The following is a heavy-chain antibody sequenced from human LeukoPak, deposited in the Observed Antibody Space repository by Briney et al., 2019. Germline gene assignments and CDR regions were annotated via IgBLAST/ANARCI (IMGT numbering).Heavy chain of an antibody. J-gene: IGHJ3*02. D-gene: IGHD5-24*01. V-gene: IGHV4-61*02. CDR2: IYTSGST. Sequence: SETLSLTCTVSGGSISSGSYYWSWIRQPAGKGLEWIGRIYTSGSTNYNPSLKSRVTISVDTSKNQFSLKLSSVTAADTAVYYCARAEMEVLGWLDAFDIWGQGTMVTVSS. CDR1: GGSISSGSYY. CDR3: ARAEMEVLGWLDAFDI.